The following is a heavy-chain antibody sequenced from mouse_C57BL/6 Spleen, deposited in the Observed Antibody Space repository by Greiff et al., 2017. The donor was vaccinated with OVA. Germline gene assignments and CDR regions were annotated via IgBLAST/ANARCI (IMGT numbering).Heavy chain of an antibody. CDR3: AREGVLRSYWYFDV. CDR2: IYPRDGST. Sequence: VKVVESDAELVKPGASVKISCKVSGYTFTDHTIHWMKQRPEQGLEWIGYIYPRDGSTKYNEKFKGKATLTADKSSSTAYMQLNSLTSEDSAVYFCAREGVLRSYWYFDVWGTGTTVTVSS. J-gene: IGHJ1*03. V-gene: IGHV1-78*01. D-gene: IGHD1-1*01. CDR1: GYTFTDHT.